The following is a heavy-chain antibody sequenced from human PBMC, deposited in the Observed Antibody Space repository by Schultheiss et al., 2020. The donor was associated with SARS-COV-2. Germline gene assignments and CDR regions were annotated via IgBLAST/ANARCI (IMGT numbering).Heavy chain of an antibody. CDR3: ASSWYFDY. CDR2: ISSSSSYI. CDR1: GFTFDDYA. J-gene: IGHJ4*02. Sequence: GGSLRLSCAASGFTFDDYAMNWVRQAPGKGLEWVSSISSSSSYIYYADSVKGRFTISRDNAKNSLYLQMNSLRAEDTAVYYCASSWYFDYWGQGTLVTVSS. V-gene: IGHV3-21*01. D-gene: IGHD2-15*01.